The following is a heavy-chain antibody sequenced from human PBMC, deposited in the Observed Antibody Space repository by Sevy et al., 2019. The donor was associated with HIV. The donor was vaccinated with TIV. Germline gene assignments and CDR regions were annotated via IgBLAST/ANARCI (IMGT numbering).Heavy chain of an antibody. J-gene: IGHJ4*02. V-gene: IGHV4-59*01. CDR1: GDSISNKY. CDR2: FSHSGTT. Sequence: SETLSLTCTVSGDSISNKYWSWIRQPPGKGLEWIGYFSHSGTTNYNPSLKRGITISEDTSKNQFSLKLTSVTDADTAVYYCARTLMLPIRNFRNIQFDYWGQGILVTVSS. D-gene: IGHD2-2*02. CDR3: ARTLMLPIRNFRNIQFDY.